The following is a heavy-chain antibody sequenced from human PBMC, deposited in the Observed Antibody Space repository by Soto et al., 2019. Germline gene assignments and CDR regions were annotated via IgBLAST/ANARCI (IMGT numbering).Heavy chain of an antibody. CDR2: INAGNGNT. D-gene: IGHD4-4*01. Sequence: QVQLVQSGAEVKKPGASVKVSCKASGYTFTSYAMHWVRQAPGQRLEWMGWINAGNGNTKYSQKFQGRVTITRDTSAGTAYMELSSLRSEDTAVYYCAGVKSTVTRTYYYYGMDVWGQGTTVTVSS. J-gene: IGHJ6*02. V-gene: IGHV1-3*01. CDR3: AGVKSTVTRTYYYYGMDV. CDR1: GYTFTSYA.